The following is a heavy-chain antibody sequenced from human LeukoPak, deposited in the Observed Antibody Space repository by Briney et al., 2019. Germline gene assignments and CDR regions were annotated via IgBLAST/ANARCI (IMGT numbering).Heavy chain of an antibody. Sequence: ASVKVSCKASGYTFTSYYMHWVRQAPGQGLECMGIINPSAGSTSYAQKFQGRVTMTRDTSTSTVYMELSSLRSEDTAVYYCARCGSSWEHDPCGQGTLVTVSS. CDR2: INPSAGST. CDR3: ARCGSSWEHDP. D-gene: IGHD6-13*01. J-gene: IGHJ5*02. CDR1: GYTFTSYY. V-gene: IGHV1-46*01.